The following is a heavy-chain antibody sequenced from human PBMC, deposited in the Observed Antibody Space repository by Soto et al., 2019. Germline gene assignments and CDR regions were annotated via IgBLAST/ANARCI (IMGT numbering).Heavy chain of an antibody. Sequence: PGGSLRLSCAASGFRFDDYYMHWVRQAPGKGLEWVSLTTWNGATSYYADSVKGRFTISRDGTTKSLSLQMTSLKREDTGLYLCARGTLTFGSALDVWGQGTKVTFSS. J-gene: IGHJ6*02. V-gene: IGHV3-43*01. CDR1: GFRFDDYY. CDR3: ARGTLTFGSALDV. CDR2: TTWNGATS. D-gene: IGHD3-3*01.